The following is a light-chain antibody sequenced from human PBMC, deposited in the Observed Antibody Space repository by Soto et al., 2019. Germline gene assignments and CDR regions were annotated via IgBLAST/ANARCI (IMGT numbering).Light chain of an antibody. CDR1: NLGDKY. Sequence: SYELTKPPSVCVSPGQTASXXXXGXNLGDKYVCWYQQKPGQSPVLVIYEDRKRPSGIPERFSGSNSGNTATLTISGTQAIDEADYYCQXXDGSTVVFGVGTKLTVL. J-gene: IGLJ2*01. V-gene: IGLV3-1*01. CDR3: QXXDGSTVV. CDR2: EDR.